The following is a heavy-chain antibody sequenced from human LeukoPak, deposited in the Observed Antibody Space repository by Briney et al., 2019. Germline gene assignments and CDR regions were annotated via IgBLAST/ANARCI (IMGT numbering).Heavy chain of an antibody. D-gene: IGHD1-7*01. CDR3: AGVAGFYWNSDSFDY. V-gene: IGHV1-18*01. Sequence: ASVKVSCTASGYSFNTSGISWVRQAPGQGLEWLGWISGYNGQTHSAQKVQGRATMTTDTSTKTAYMELRSLGSDDTAVYYCAGVAGFYWNSDSFDYWGQGTQVTVSS. CDR2: ISGYNGQT. J-gene: IGHJ4*02. CDR1: GYSFNTSG.